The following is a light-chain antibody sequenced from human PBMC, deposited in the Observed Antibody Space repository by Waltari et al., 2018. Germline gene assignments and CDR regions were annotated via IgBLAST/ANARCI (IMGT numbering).Light chain of an antibody. CDR3: SLYTTSSVL. J-gene: IGLJ2*01. V-gene: IGLV2-14*03. Sequence: QSALTQPASVSGSPGQSITIPCTGTSSDVGSYNYVSWYQQHSGKVPKVIIYDVSNRPSGVSNRFSGSKSGNTASLTISGLQAEDEADYYCSLYTTSSVLFGGGTKLTVL. CDR2: DVS. CDR1: SSDVGSYNY.